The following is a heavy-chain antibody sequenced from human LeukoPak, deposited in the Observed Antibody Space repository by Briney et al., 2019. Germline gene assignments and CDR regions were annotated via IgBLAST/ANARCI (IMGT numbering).Heavy chain of an antibody. CDR1: GGSISSGSYY. CDR2: IYTSGST. J-gene: IGHJ4*02. CDR3: ARSYYDSSGYYNTSPFDY. Sequence: TSETLSLTCTVSGGSISSGSYYWSWIRQPAGKGLEWIGRIYTSGSTNYNPSLKSRVTISVDTSKNQFSLKLSSVTAADTAVYYCARSYYDSSGYYNTSPFDYWGQGTLVTVST. D-gene: IGHD3-22*01. V-gene: IGHV4-61*02.